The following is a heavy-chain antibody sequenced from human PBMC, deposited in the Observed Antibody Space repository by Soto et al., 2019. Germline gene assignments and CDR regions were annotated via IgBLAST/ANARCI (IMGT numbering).Heavy chain of an antibody. J-gene: IGHJ4*02. CDR3: ARDKRNSSSWYKALDY. CDR1: GFTFSSYA. V-gene: IGHV3-30-3*01. CDR2: ISYDGSNK. D-gene: IGHD6-13*01. Sequence: QVQLVESGGGVVQPGRSLRLSCAASGFTFSSYAMHWVRQAPGKGLEWVAVISYDGSNKYYADSVKGRFTISRDNSKNTLYLQMNSLRAEDTAVYYCARDKRNSSSWYKALDYWGQGTLVTVSS.